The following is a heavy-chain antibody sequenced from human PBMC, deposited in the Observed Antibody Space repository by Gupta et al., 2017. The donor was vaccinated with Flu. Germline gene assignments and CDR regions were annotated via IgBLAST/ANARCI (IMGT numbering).Heavy chain of an antibody. V-gene: IGHV3-23*01. Sequence: EVQLLESGGGLVQLGGSLRLSCAASGFTFSSYAMSWVRQAPGKGLGWVSVISGTGGSTYYADSVKGRFTISRDNSKNTLYLQMNSLRAEDTAVYYCAKDRWGYCSSTTCYFDAFDIWGQGTMVTVSS. J-gene: IGHJ3*02. CDR1: GFTFSSYA. CDR3: AKDRWGYCSSTTCYFDAFDI. CDR2: ISGTGGST. D-gene: IGHD2-2*01.